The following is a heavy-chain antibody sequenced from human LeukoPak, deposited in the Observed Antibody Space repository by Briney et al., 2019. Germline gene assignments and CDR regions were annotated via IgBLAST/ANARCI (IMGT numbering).Heavy chain of an antibody. CDR3: ARGPYSGSYEFDY. V-gene: IGHV4-59*01. CDR2: IYYSGST. Sequence: PSETLSLTCTVSGGSISSYYWSGIRQPPGKGLEWIGYIYYSGSTNYNPSLKSRVTISVDTSKNQFSLKLSSVTAADTAVYYCARGPYSGSYEFDYWGQGTLVTVSS. J-gene: IGHJ4*02. D-gene: IGHD1-26*01. CDR1: GGSISSYY.